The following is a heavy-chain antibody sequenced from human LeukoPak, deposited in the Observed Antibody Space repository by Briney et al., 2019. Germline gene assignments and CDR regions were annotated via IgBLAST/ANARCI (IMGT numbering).Heavy chain of an antibody. J-gene: IGHJ5*02. CDR3: ARAKDYYGSEDNWFDP. V-gene: IGHV1-18*01. Sequence: ASVKVSCKASGYTFTSYGISWVRQAPGQGLEWMGWISAYNGNTNYAQKLQGRVTMTTDTSTSTAYMGPRSLRSDDTAVYYCARAKDYYGSEDNWFDPWGQGTLVTVSS. D-gene: IGHD3-10*01. CDR1: GYTFTSYG. CDR2: ISAYNGNT.